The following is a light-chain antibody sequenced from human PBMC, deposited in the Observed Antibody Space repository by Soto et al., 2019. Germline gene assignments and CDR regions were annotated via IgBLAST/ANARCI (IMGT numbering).Light chain of an antibody. V-gene: IGKV1-39*01. CDR2: LAS. J-gene: IGKJ1*01. CDR3: QQYNKWPRT. Sequence: DIQMTQSPSSLSASVGDRVTITCRASQSISRYLSWYQQKPGKAPKLLIYLASSLQSGVPSRFSGSGSGTEFTLTISSLQSEDFAVYYCQQYNKWPRTFGQGTKVDIK. CDR1: QSISRY.